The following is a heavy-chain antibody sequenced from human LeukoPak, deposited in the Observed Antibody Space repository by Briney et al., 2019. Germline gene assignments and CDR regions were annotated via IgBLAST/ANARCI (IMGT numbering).Heavy chain of an antibody. CDR3: ARDAPGNTALDY. Sequence: GGSLRLSCAASGFTFISYWMHWVRQAPGKGLVWVSRINGYGSSTDFADSVKGRFTISRDNAKNTLHPQMNSLRAEDTAVYYCARDAPGNTALDYWGQGTLVTVSS. CDR1: GFTFISYW. D-gene: IGHD5-18*01. CDR2: INGYGSST. V-gene: IGHV3-74*01. J-gene: IGHJ4*02.